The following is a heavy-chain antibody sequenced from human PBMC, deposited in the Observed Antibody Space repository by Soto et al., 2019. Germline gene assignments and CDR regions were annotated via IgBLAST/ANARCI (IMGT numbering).Heavy chain of an antibody. CDR2: ISNDGSNK. CDR1: GFSFSTYG. D-gene: IGHD3-22*01. CDR3: ARAYYDTSGYSLDP. J-gene: IGHJ5*02. Sequence: GGSLRLSCAASGFSFSTYGMHWVRQAPGKGLEWVAFISNDGSNKYYADSVKGRFTISRDNAKNSLYLQMNSLRAEDTAVYYCARAYYDTSGYSLDPWGQGTLVTVSS. V-gene: IGHV3-30*03.